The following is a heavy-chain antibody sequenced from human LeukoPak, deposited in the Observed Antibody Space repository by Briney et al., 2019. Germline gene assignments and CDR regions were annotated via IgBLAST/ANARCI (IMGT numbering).Heavy chain of an antibody. J-gene: IGHJ4*02. CDR2: ISYDGSNK. CDR3: ARSRYDVVYFDY. Sequence: GGSLRLSCAASGFTFSSYAMHWVRQAPGKGLEWVAVISYDGSNKYYADSVKGRFTISRDNSKNTLYLQMNSLRAEDTAVYYCARSRYDVVYFDYWGQGTLVTVSS. V-gene: IGHV3-30-3*01. D-gene: IGHD3-3*01. CDR1: GFTFSSYA.